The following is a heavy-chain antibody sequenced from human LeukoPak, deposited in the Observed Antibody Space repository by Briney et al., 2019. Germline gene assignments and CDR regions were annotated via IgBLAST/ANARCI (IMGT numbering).Heavy chain of an antibody. CDR2: VIDSDFNEANGDIT. V-gene: IGHV4-59*01. CDR1: GASINKDY. Sequence: SEIXSLTCTVSGASINKDYWAWIRQPPGRGLEWIGYVIDSDFNEANGDITNYNPSLETRVTTSRDTPKNQFSLKLSSMTAADTAIYYCVRASADSGGAFDVWGHGTVVTVSS. D-gene: IGHD2-15*01. J-gene: IGHJ3*01. CDR3: VRASADSGGAFDV.